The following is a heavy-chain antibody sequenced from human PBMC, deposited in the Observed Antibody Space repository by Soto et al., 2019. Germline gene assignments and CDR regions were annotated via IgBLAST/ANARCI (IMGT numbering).Heavy chain of an antibody. CDR3: ARGVLRFLQWFEP. J-gene: IGHJ5*02. CDR1: GASVNSENYS. D-gene: IGHD3-3*01. CDR2: VYYSVST. Sequence: SETLSLSCTVSGASVNSENYSWSWILHPPGKGLEWIGYVYYSVSTSYNPSLKSRATISLDTYKNNFSLKMTSMTSADTAFYYCARGVLRFLQWFEPWGQGTMVTVSS. V-gene: IGHV4-61*03.